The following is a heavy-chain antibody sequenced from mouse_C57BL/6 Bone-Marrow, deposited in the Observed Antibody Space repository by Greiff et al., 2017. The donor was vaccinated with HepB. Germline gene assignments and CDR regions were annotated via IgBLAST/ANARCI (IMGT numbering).Heavy chain of an antibody. CDR1: GFSLTSYA. J-gene: IGHJ4*01. CDR2: IWTGGGT. CDR3: ARYGNPYAMDY. V-gene: IGHV2-9-1*01. Sequence: VKVVESGPGLVAPSQSLSITCTVSGFSLTSYAISWVRQPPGKGLEWLGVIWTGGGTNYNSALKSRLSISTDNAKSQVFLKMNSLQTDDTARYYCARYGNPYAMDYLGQGTSVTVST. D-gene: IGHD2-10*02.